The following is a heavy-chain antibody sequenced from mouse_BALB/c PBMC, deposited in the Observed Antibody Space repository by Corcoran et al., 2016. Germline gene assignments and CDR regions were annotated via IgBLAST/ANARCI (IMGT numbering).Heavy chain of an antibody. J-gene: IGHJ4*01. CDR1: GYTFSSYV. Sequence: EVQLQQCGAELVKPGASGKMSCKASGYTFSSYVRHWVKQKPGQGLEWIGYINPYNDGTKYNEKFKGKATLTSNKSSSTAYMALSSLTSEDSAVYYCARLYPGIAMDYWGQGTSVTVSS. V-gene: IGHV1S136*01. CDR3: ARLYPGIAMDY. CDR2: INPYNDGT.